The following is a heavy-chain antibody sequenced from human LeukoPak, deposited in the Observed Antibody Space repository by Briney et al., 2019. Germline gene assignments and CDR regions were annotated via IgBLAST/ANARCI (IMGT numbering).Heavy chain of an antibody. D-gene: IGHD1-26*01. Sequence: GASVKVSCKASGYTFTSYGISWVRQAPGQGLEWMGWISAYNGNTNYAQKLQGRVTMTTDTSTSTAYMELRSLRSDDTAVYYCARVMRLVGAIPLQAFDIWGQGTMVTVSS. V-gene: IGHV1-18*01. CDR1: GYTFTSYG. CDR3: ARVMRLVGAIPLQAFDI. J-gene: IGHJ3*02. CDR2: ISAYNGNT.